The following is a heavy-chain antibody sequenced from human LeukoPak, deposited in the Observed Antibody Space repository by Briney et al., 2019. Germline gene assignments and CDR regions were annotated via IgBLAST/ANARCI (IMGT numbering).Heavy chain of an antibody. J-gene: IGHJ4*02. CDR3: ARVSSAWDNSLLD. CDR1: GGSFGGYY. Sequence: PSETLSLTCAVSGGSFGGYYWSWVRQPPGKGLEWIGEINHNGLTNYNPSLKSRVTISLDTSQNHFSLRLNSVTAADTSVYYCARVSSAWDNSLLDWGQGTLVTVSS. D-gene: IGHD3-22*01. CDR2: INHNGLT. V-gene: IGHV4-34*01.